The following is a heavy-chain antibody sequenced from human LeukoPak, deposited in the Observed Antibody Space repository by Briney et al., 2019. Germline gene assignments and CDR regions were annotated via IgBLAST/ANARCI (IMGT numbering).Heavy chain of an antibody. D-gene: IGHD3-22*01. CDR1: GGSINSYY. CDR3: ARGYYDSSGYYYVPDAFDI. V-gene: IGHV4-59*01. CDR2: IYYSGST. Sequence: SETLSLTCTVSGGSINSYYWSWIRQPPGKGLEWIGYIYYSGSTNYNPSLKSRVTISVDTSKNQFSLKLSSVTAADTAVYYCARGYYDSSGYYYVPDAFDIWGQGTMVTVSS. J-gene: IGHJ3*02.